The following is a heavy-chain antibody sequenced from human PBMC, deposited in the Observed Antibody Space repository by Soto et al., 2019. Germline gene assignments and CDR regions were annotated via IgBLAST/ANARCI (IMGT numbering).Heavy chain of an antibody. CDR1: GYTFTSYD. CDR3: ARERSSGWYVDY. D-gene: IGHD6-19*01. V-gene: IGHV1-8*01. CDR2: MNPNSGNT. J-gene: IGHJ4*02. Sequence: QVQLVQSGAEVKKPGASVKVSCKASGYTFTSYDVNWVRQATGQGLEWMGWMNPNSGNTGYAHKFQGRVTMTRNTSISTAYMELSSLRSEDTAVYYCARERSSGWYVDYWGQGTLVTVSS.